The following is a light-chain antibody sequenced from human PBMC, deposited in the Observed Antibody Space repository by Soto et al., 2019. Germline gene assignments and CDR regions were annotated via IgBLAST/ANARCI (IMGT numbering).Light chain of an antibody. Sequence: QSVLTQPRSVSGSPGQSVTISCTGTSSDVGGYNYVSWYQQHPGKAPKLMIYDVSKRPSGVPDRFSGSKSGNTASLTISGLQAEDEADYHCCSYRDTTTVVFGGGTKLTVL. CDR2: DVS. CDR1: SSDVGGYNY. V-gene: IGLV2-11*01. J-gene: IGLJ2*01. CDR3: CSYRDTTTVV.